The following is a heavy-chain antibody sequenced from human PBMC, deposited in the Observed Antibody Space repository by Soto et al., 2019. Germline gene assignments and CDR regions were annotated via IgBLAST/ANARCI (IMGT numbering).Heavy chain of an antibody. Sequence: PSETLSLTCTVSGGSISSGGYYWSWIRQHPGKGLEWIGYIYYSGSTYYNPSLKSRVTISVDTSKNQFSLKLSSVTAADTAVYYCARYCSSTSCYPDAEYFQHWGQGTLVTVSS. CDR1: GGSISSGGYY. D-gene: IGHD2-2*01. V-gene: IGHV4-31*03. CDR3: ARYCSSTSCYPDAEYFQH. J-gene: IGHJ1*01. CDR2: IYYSGST.